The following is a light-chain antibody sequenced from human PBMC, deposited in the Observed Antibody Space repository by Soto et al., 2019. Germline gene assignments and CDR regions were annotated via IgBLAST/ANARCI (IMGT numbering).Light chain of an antibody. V-gene: IGKV1-12*01. CDR3: QQADSLPLVT. Sequence: DIQMTQSPSSLSASVGDRVTITCQASQDISNYLNWYQQKPGKAPKLLIYAASSLFSGVPSRFSGSGSGTDFTLTISSLQPEDFATYYCQQADSLPLVTFGQGTRLEIK. J-gene: IGKJ5*01. CDR1: QDISNY. CDR2: AAS.